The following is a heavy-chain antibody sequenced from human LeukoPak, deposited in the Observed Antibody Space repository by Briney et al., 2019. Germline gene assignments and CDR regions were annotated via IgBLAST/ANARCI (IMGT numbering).Heavy chain of an antibody. V-gene: IGHV3-21*01. CDR2: ISSSSSYI. Sequence: GGSLRLSCAASGFTFSSYAMSWVRQAPGKGLEWVSSISSSSSYIYYADSVKGRFTISRDNAKNSLYLQMNSLRAEDTAVYYCARAPRGAYCGGDCYSGWFDPWGQGTLVTVSS. CDR1: GFTFSSYA. D-gene: IGHD2-21*02. CDR3: ARAPRGAYCGGDCYSGWFDP. J-gene: IGHJ5*02.